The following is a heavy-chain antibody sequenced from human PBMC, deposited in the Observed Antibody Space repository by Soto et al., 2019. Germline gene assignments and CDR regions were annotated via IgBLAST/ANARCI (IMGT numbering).Heavy chain of an antibody. Sequence: SETLSLTCTVSGGSISSGGYYWSWIRQHPGKGLEWIGYIYYSGSTYYNPSLKSRVTISVDTSKKQFSLKLSSVTAADTAVYYCEREFAPWEKVDGTLAKYVDREAWLDPWRQGNLVTVS. V-gene: IGHV4-31*03. D-gene: IGHD6-19*01. CDR1: GGSISSGGYY. CDR2: IYYSGST. CDR3: EREFAPWEKVDGTLAKYVDREAWLDP. J-gene: IGHJ5*02.